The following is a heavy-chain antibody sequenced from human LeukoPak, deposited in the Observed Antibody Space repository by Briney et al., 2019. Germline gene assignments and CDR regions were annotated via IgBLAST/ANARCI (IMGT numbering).Heavy chain of an antibody. CDR1: GFTFDDYA. D-gene: IGHD3-10*02. Sequence: GGSLRLSCAASGFTFDDYAMHWVRQVPGKGLEWVSGISWNSGSIGYADSVKGRFTISRDNAKNSLYLQMNSLRAEDTALYYCAKVHFVRGFDFCGQGTLVTVSS. V-gene: IGHV3-9*01. J-gene: IGHJ4*02. CDR3: AKVHFVRGFDF. CDR2: ISWNSGSI.